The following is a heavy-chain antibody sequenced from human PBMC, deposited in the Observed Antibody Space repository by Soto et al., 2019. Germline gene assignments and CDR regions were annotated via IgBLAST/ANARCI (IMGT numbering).Heavy chain of an antibody. CDR2: LYNDERT. CDR1: GDSVSSHY. J-gene: IGHJ4*02. CDR3: AREPLAHSYFDF. Sequence: SETLSLTCTVSGDSVSSHYWSWIRQPAGKGLEWLGRLYNDERTNYNPSLKSRVTMSMDTSKNQFSLKLTSVTAADSAVYFCAREPLAHSYFDFWGQGILVTSPQ. V-gene: IGHV4-4*07.